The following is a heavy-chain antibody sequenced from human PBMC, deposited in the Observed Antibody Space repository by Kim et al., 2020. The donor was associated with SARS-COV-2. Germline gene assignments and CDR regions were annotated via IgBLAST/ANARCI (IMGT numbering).Heavy chain of an antibody. CDR1: GFTFSSYG. CDR3: AREVMTTVTAFDY. Sequence: GGSLRLSCAASGFTFSSYGMHWVRQAPGKGLEWVAVIWYDGSNKYYADSVKGRFTISRDNSKNTLYLQMNSLRAEDTAVYYCAREVMTTVTAFDYWGQGTLVTVSS. D-gene: IGHD4-17*01. V-gene: IGHV3-33*01. J-gene: IGHJ4*02. CDR2: IWYDGSNK.